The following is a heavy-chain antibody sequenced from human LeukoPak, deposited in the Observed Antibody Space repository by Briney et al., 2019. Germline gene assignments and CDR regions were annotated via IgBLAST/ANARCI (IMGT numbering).Heavy chain of an antibody. Sequence: ATVKISYKASGYTFTDYYMHWVQQAPGKGLEWMGRVDPEDGETIYAEKLQGRVTITADTSTDTAYMELSSLRSEDTAVYYCATEQMITFGGVIATNNWFDPLGQGTLVTVSS. J-gene: IGHJ5*02. V-gene: IGHV1-69-2*01. CDR1: GYTFTDYY. CDR3: ATEQMITFGGVIATNNWFDP. CDR2: VDPEDGET. D-gene: IGHD3-16*02.